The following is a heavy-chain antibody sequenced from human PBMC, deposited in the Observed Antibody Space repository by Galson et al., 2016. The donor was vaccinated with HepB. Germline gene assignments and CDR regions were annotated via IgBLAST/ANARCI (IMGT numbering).Heavy chain of an antibody. D-gene: IGHD1-1*01. CDR2: ISGYNGNT. CDR3: AREDWNPRYYFNGMDV. CDR1: GYTFTTYG. J-gene: IGHJ6*02. V-gene: IGHV1-18*01. Sequence: CKASGYTFTTYGISWVRQAPGQGLEWMGWISGYNGNTHYAQKFQDRVTLTRDTSTGTAYMDLWSLTSDDTAVYYCAREDWNPRYYFNGMDVWGQGTTVTVSS.